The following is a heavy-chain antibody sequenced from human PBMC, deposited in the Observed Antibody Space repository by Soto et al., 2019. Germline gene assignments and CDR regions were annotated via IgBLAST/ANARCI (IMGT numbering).Heavy chain of an antibody. V-gene: IGHV4-30-2*01. J-gene: IGHJ5*02. Sequence: PSETLSLTSTVSGGNIISGGYSWSWIRQPPGKGLEWIGYIYHSGSTYYNPSLKSRVTISVETSKNQFSLKLSSVTAADTAVYYCGREAAGILNWFDPWGQGTLGTVSS. D-gene: IGHD6-25*01. CDR2: IYHSGST. CDR1: GGNIISGGYS. CDR3: GREAAGILNWFDP.